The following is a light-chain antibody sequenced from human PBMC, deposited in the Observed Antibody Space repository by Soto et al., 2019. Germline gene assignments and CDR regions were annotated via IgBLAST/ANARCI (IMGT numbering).Light chain of an antibody. CDR2: GAS. V-gene: IGKV3-20*01. CDR1: QSVSSAN. Sequence: ETVLTQSPCALAFSPLESSTLSCRASQSVSSANFAWYQQKPGQAPRLLIYGASSRAAGIPDRFSGSGSGTVFTLTNNILEPDDFAVYYCHQYGNSPRTFGQGTKVDSK. J-gene: IGKJ1*01. CDR3: HQYGNSPRT.